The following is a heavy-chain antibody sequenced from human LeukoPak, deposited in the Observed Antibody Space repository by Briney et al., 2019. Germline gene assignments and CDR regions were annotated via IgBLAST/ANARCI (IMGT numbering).Heavy chain of an antibody. Sequence: GGSLRLSCAASGFTFSSYWMSWVRQAPGKGLEWVANIKQDGSEKYYVDSVKGRFTISRDNAKNSLYLQMNSLRAEDTALYYCAKGIGVILHLFDYWGQGTLVTVSS. CDR2: IKQDGSEK. D-gene: IGHD3-10*01. J-gene: IGHJ4*02. V-gene: IGHV3-7*03. CDR1: GFTFSSYW. CDR3: AKGIGVILHLFDY.